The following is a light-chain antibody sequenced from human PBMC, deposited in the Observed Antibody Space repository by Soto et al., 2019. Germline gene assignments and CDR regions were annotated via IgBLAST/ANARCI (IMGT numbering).Light chain of an antibody. Sequence: DIPVTQSPPTLSASVGDRVTITCRASQTISTWMAWYQQKPGKAPKLLIYAASSLQSGVPSRFSGSGSGTDFTLTISSLQPEDFATYYCQQANSFPVTFGQGTKVDIK. CDR3: QQANSFPVT. J-gene: IGKJ1*01. CDR1: QTISTW. V-gene: IGKV1-12*01. CDR2: AAS.